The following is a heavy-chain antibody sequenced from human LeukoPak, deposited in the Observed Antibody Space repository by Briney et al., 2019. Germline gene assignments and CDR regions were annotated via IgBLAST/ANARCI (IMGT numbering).Heavy chain of an antibody. D-gene: IGHD1-7*01. J-gene: IGHJ3*02. CDR3: YCRNYREGLPFDI. V-gene: IGHV1-2*02. CDR1: GYTFTGYY. Sequence: ASVKVSCKASGYTFTGYYMHWVRQAPGQGLEWMGWINPTTGGTYYAEKFQGRVTMTRDTSISTAYMELTSLKSDDTAVYYCYCRNYREGLPFDIWGQGTKVTVSS. CDR2: INPTTGGT.